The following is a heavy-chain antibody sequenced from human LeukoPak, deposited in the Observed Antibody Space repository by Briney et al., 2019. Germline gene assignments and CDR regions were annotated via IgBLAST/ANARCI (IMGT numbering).Heavy chain of an antibody. CDR1: YY. V-gene: IGHV4-4*07. J-gene: IGHJ6*03. CDR3: ARERKQQLVLLGYYYYYMDV. CDR2: IYTSGST. D-gene: IGHD6-13*01. Sequence: YYWSWIRQPAGKGLEWIGRIYTSGSTNYNPSLKSRVTMSVDTSKNQFSLKLSSVTAADTAVYYCARERKQQLVLLGYYYYYMDVWGKGTTVTISS.